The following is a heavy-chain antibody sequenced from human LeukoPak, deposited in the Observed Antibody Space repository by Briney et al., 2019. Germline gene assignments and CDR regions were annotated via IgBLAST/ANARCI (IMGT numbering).Heavy chain of an antibody. CDR2: IWYDGSNK. V-gene: IGHV3-33*01. J-gene: IGHJ6*02. CDR3: ARTLGLTGYYYGMDV. D-gene: IGHD3-9*01. Sequence: GRSLRLSCAASGFTFSSYGMHWVRQAPGKGLEWVAVIWYDGSNKYYADSVKGRFTISRDNSKNTLYLQMNSLRAEDTAVYYCARTLGLTGYYYGMDVWGQGTTVTVSS. CDR1: GFTFSSYG.